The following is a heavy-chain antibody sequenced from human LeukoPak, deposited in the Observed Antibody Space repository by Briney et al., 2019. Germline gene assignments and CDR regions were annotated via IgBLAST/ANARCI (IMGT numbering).Heavy chain of an antibody. Sequence: GLSLKSSCNASCSSFTTYWIAWRRPLPGKRLECMGIIYPRDPYTKYSPSFQGQVTISADKSISTAYLQWSTLKASDTAIYYCARRSSGNDYWGQGTLLTVSS. J-gene: IGHJ4*02. D-gene: IGHD6-19*01. CDR3: ARRSSGNDY. CDR2: IYPRDPYT. V-gene: IGHV5-51*01. CDR1: CSSFTTYW.